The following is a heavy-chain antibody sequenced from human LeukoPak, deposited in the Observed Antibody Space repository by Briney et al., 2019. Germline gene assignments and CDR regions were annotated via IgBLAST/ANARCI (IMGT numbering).Heavy chain of an antibody. V-gene: IGHV3-53*01. CDR3: ARDSVPPAALDP. Sequence: GGSLRLSCAASGFTFSSYAMNWVRQAPGKGLEWVSVIYSGGSTYYADSVKGRFTISRDNSKNTLYLQMNSLRAEDTAVYYCARDSVPPAALDPWGQGTLVTVSS. CDR1: GFTFSSYA. D-gene: IGHD6-25*01. J-gene: IGHJ5*02. CDR2: IYSGGST.